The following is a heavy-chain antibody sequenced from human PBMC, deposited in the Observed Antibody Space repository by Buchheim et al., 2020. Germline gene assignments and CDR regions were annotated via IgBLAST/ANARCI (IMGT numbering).Heavy chain of an antibody. CDR3: ARQSIAVAGFYYYGMDV. D-gene: IGHD6-19*01. CDR1: GYSFTSYW. J-gene: IGHJ6*02. V-gene: IGHV5-51*01. Sequence: EVQLVQSGAEVKKPGESLKISCKGSGYSFTSYWIAWVRQMPGKGLEWMGIIYPGDSDTRYSPSFEGQVTISADKSISTAYLEWSSLKAADTAMYYCARQSIAVAGFYYYGMDVWGQGTT. CDR2: IYPGDSDT.